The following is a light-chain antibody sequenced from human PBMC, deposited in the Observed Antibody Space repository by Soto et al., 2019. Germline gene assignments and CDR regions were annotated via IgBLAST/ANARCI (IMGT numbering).Light chain of an antibody. CDR1: QSVSSN. CDR2: GAS. Sequence: EIVMTQSPATLSVSPEERATLSCRASQSVSSNLAWYQQKPGQAPRLLIYGASTRATGIPARFSGSGSGTEFTLTISSLQSEDFAVYYCQQYNNWPFTFGPGTKVEIK. V-gene: IGKV3-15*01. J-gene: IGKJ3*01. CDR3: QQYNNWPFT.